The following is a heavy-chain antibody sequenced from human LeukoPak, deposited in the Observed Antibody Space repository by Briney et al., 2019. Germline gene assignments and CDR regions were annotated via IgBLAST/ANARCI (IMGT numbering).Heavy chain of an antibody. CDR1: GFSFSSYN. CDR2: ISSSSSTV. CDR3: GRAVGYYVFWTGYFTGHMDV. J-gene: IGHJ6*03. Sequence: GGSLRLSCAASGFSFSSYNMNWVRQAPGKGLEWVSHISSSSSTVYYADSVKGRFTISRDNAKNSLNLQMNSLRAKDTAVYYLGRAVGYYVFWTGYFTGHMDVWGKGTTVTV. D-gene: IGHD3-3*01. V-gene: IGHV3-48*04.